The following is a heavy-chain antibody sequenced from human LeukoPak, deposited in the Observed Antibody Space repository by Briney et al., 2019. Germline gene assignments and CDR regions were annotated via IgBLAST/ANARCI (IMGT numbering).Heavy chain of an antibody. V-gene: IGHV1-2*02. Sequence: ASVKVSFTSSGYTFTDYFIHWVRQAPGQGLEWMGWINPNSGATKYAQKFQGRVSMTRDTSINTAYMDLTNLRSDDTAIFYCARVKKLMPELEFWGQGTLVTVSS. D-gene: IGHD2-2*01. CDR1: GYTFTDYF. J-gene: IGHJ4*02. CDR2: INPNSGAT. CDR3: ARVKKLMPELEF.